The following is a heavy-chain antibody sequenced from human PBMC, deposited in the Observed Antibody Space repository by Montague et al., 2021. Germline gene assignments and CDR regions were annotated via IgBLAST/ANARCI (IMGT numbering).Heavy chain of an antibody. Sequence: SETLSLTCTVSGGSISSASYYWGWIRQPPGKGLEFIGVIYYNGTTYHNPSLKSRVTVSMDTSKNQFPLKLSSVTAADTAVYYRARSLYCRGGSCYSGFDPWGQGTLVTASS. CDR2: IYYNGTT. J-gene: IGHJ5*02. CDR3: ARSLYCRGGSCYSGFDP. D-gene: IGHD2-15*01. CDR1: GGSISSASYY. V-gene: IGHV4-39*01.